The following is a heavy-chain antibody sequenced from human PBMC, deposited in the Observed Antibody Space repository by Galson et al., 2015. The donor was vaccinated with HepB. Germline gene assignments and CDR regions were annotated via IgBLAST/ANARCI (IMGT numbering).Heavy chain of an antibody. V-gene: IGHV3-53*01. CDR2: IHSGHVT. D-gene: IGHD2-15*01. Sequence: SLRLSCATSEFTVSGDDMNWVRQPPGKGLEWVSVIHSGHVTFYADSVKGRFAISRDTSKNTFYLQMNSLRAEDTAIYYCARGRGPLGRYSLDNWGPGTLVTVSS. CDR3: ARGRGPLGRYSLDN. J-gene: IGHJ4*02. CDR1: EFTVSGDD.